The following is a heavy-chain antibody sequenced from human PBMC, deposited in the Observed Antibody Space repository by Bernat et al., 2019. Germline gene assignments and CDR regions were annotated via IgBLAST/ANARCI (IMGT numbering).Heavy chain of an antibody. CDR1: GGSFSGYY. CDR3: ARGFGYCSGGSCYGRCYYYYYMDV. CDR2: INHSGST. Sequence: QVQLQQWGAGLLKPSETLSLTCAVYGGSFSGYYWSWIRQPPGKGLEWIGEINHSGSTNYNPSLKSRVTIPVDTSKNQCSLELSSVTAADTAVYYCARGFGYCSGGSCYGRCYYYYYMDVWGKGTTVTVSS. J-gene: IGHJ6*03. V-gene: IGHV4-34*01. D-gene: IGHD2-15*01.